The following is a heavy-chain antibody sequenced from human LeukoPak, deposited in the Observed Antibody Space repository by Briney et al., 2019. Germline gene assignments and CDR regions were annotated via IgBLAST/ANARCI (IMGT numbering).Heavy chain of an antibody. CDR2: IYPVDSDT. V-gene: IGHV5-51*01. CDR3: ARINYYDSSGYSYYFDY. CDR1: GYSFTSYW. J-gene: IGHJ4*02. Sequence: GESLKISCKGSGYSFTSYWIGWVRQMPGKGLEWMGIIYPVDSDTRYSPSFQGQVTISADKSISTGYLQWSSLKASDTAMYYCARINYYDSSGYSYYFDYWGQGTLVTVSS. D-gene: IGHD3-22*01.